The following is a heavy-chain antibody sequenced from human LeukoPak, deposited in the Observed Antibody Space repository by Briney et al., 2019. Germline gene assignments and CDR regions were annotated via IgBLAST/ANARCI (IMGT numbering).Heavy chain of an antibody. CDR2: ITSSSNAI. V-gene: IGHV3-48*01. D-gene: IGHD2-2*01. J-gene: IGHJ3*02. CDR1: GFTFSSYS. Sequence: GGSLRLSCAASGFTFSSYSMNWVRQAPGKGLEWVSYITSSSNAIYYADSVKGRFTISRDNAKNSLYLQMNSLRAEDTAVYYCARDRTSSPRAFDIWGQGTMVTVSS. CDR3: ARDRTSSPRAFDI.